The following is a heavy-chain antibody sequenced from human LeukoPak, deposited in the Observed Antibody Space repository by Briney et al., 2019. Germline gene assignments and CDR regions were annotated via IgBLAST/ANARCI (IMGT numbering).Heavy chain of an antibody. CDR3: ARLYST. CDR1: GLTFSRSW. V-gene: IGHV3-7*01. D-gene: IGHD4-11*01. CDR2: IKHDGSEI. J-gene: IGHJ5*02. Sequence: PGGSLRLSCAASGLTFSRSWMSWFRQAPGKGLEWVAIIKHDGSEIYYLDSVEGRFTISRDNAKNSVYLQMNSLRVEDTAVYYCARLYSTWGQGTLVTVSS.